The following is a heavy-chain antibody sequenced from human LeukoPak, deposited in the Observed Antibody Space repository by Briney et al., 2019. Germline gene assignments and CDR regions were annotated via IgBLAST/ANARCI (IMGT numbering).Heavy chain of an antibody. D-gene: IGHD6-13*01. J-gene: IGHJ4*02. CDR2: ISGSGGST. CDR3: AKDHRKAAAGTFDY. CDR1: GFTFSSYA. V-gene: IGHV3-23*01. Sequence: GGSPRLSCAASGFTFSSYATSWVRQAPGKGLEGVSAISGSGGSTYYADSVKGRFTISRDNSKNTLYLQMNSLRAEDTAVYYCAKDHRKAAAGTFDYWGQGTLVTVSS.